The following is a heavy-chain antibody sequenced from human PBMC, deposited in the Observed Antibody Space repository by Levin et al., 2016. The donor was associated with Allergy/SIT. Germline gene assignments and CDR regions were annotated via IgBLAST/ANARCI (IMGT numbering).Heavy chain of an antibody. CDR3: ARGKSRVVAGTHIANYYGMDV. D-gene: IGHD6-19*01. Sequence: SETLSLTCAVSGGSISSSNWWSWVRQPPGKGLEWIGEIYHSGSTNYNPSLKSRVTISVDKSKNQFSLKLSSVTAADTAVYYCARGKSRVVAGTHIANYYGMDVWGQGTTVTVSS. CDR2: IYHSGST. V-gene: IGHV4-4*02. J-gene: IGHJ6*02. CDR1: GGSISSSNW.